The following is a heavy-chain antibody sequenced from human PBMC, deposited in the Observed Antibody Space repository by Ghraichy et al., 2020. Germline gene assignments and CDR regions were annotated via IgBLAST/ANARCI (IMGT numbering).Heavy chain of an antibody. CDR3: ARDPGVAVAGTSDY. CDR1: GYTFTSYA. J-gene: IGHJ4*02. CDR2: ISAYNGNT. Sequence: ASLKVSCKASGYTFTSYAFTWVRQAPGQGLEWMGWISAYNGNTNYAQKFKGRVTMTTDTSTSTAYMELRSLRSDDTAVYYCARDPGVAVAGTSDYWGQGTLVTVSS. V-gene: IGHV1-18*01. D-gene: IGHD6-19*01.